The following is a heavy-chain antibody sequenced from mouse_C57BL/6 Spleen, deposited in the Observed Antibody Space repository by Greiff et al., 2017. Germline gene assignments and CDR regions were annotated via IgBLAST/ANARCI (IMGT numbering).Heavy chain of an antibody. CDR1: GFTFSSYA. D-gene: IGHD2-4*01. Sequence: EVKLVESGGGLVKPGGSLKLSCAASGFTFSSYAMSWVRQTPEKRLEWVATISDGGSYTYYPDNVKGRFTISRDNAKNNLYLQMSHLKSEDTAMYYCARDLYYDYDGRFAYWGQGTLDTVSA. V-gene: IGHV5-4*01. J-gene: IGHJ3*01. CDR3: ARDLYYDYDGRFAY. CDR2: ISDGGSYT.